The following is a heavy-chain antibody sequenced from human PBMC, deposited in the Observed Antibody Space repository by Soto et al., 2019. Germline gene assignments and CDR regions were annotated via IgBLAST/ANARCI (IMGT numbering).Heavy chain of an antibody. CDR3: ALHVLVVTTAIHNYFNY. D-gene: IGHD2-21*02. J-gene: IGHJ4*02. Sequence: EVQLVDSGGGLVKPGGSLTLSCAASGFTFTNAWMSWVRQGPGKGLEWVGRIKSKTDGETTDYAAPVKGRFTISRDDSKNTVFLHMNSLQIEDTAVYYCALHVLVVTTAIHNYFNYWGQGTLVTVSS. CDR2: IKSKTDGETT. CDR1: GFTFTNAW. V-gene: IGHV3-15*01.